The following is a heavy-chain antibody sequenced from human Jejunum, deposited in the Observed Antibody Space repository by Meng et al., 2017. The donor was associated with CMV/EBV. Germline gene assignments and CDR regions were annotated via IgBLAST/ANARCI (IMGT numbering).Heavy chain of an antibody. CDR3: ASRPGAIFGVVIIPNFDY. V-gene: IGHV3-23*01. D-gene: IGHD3-3*01. J-gene: IGHJ4*02. Sequence: DMTGVRQAPGKGLEWVSGISGNSGRTYYADSVKGRFSISRDNSKNTVYLQMNSLRAEDTAVYYCASRPGAIFGVVIIPNFDYWGQGTLVTVSS. CDR1: D. CDR2: ISGNSGRT.